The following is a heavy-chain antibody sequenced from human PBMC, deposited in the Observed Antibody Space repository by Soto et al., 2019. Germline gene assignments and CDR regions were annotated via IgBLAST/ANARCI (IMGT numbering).Heavy chain of an antibody. CDR3: AKDESGAADI. CDR2: IDTSGKT. V-gene: IGHV4-4*07. CDR1: GGSRTAYA. J-gene: IGHJ3*02. Sequence: SETLSLTCTVSGGSRTAYAWNWIRQPVGKGLEWIGRIDTSGKTNYIPSLKSRLTMSIDRFKNQFSLNLKFVTAADTAVYFCAKDESGAADIWGQGTMVTV. D-gene: IGHD7-27*01.